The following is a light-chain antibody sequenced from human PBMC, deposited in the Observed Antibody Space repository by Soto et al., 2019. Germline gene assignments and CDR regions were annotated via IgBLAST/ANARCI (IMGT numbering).Light chain of an antibody. CDR2: AAS. V-gene: IGKV1-9*01. CDR3: QQSVSYPLT. Sequence: DIQLTQSPSFLSASVGDRVTITCRASPGIHSYLVWYQQKLGTAPKLLIYAASTLQSGVPSRFRSSGSGAEFTLTFSSLQPADFATYYCQQSVSYPLTFVPGTTVDI. CDR1: PGIHSY. J-gene: IGKJ3*01.